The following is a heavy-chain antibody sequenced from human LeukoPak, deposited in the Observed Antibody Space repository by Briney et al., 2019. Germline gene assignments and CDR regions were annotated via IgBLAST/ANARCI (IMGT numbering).Heavy chain of an antibody. CDR3: XXXXXXAXGN. J-gene: IGHJ4*02. Sequence: PGGSLRLSCAASGFTFSSYGMHWVRQAPGKGLEWVAVIWYXGXNKYXXDSVKGRFTISRDNSKNTLYLQMNSLRAEDTAVYYCXXXXXXAXGNWGQGTLVTVSS. V-gene: IGHV3-33*01. CDR2: IWYXGXNK. CDR1: GFTFSSYG. D-gene: IGHD1-14*01.